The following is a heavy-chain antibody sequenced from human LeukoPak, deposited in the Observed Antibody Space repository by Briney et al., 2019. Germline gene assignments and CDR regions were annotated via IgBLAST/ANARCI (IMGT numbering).Heavy chain of an antibody. J-gene: IGHJ5*02. V-gene: IGHV1-46*01. CDR2: INPNGGTT. CDR3: ARDSSTSAAWWLDP. CDR1: GYTFIRHR. Sequence: GASVKVSCKASGYTFIRHRMHWVRQAPGQGLEWMGIINPNGGTTIYAQKFQGRVTLTSDVSTSTIYMELSSLRSDDIAVYFCARDSSTSAAWWLDPWGQGTLVTVSP. D-gene: IGHD6-6*01.